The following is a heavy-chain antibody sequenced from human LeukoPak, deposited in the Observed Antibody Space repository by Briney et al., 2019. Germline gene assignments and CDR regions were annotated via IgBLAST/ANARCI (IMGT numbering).Heavy chain of an antibody. CDR2: IYYSGSI. CDR3: ARGDKWSLEAFDI. V-gene: IGHV4-59*08. D-gene: IGHD3-16*01. Sequence: PSETLSLTCAVYGGSFSGYYWSWIRQPPGKGLEWIGYIYYSGSINYNPSLKSRVTISVDTSKNQFSLKLSSVTAADTAVYYCARGDKWSLEAFDIWGQGTMVTVSS. J-gene: IGHJ3*02. CDR1: GGSFSGYY.